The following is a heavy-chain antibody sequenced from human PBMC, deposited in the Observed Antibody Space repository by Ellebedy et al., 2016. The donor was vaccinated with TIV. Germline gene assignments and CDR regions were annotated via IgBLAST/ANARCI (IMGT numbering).Heavy chain of an antibody. J-gene: IGHJ6*02. CDR1: GYTFTGYY. CDR2: INPNSGGT. CDR3: ARERPLRFLEWLSDYYYGMDV. Sequence: AASVTVSCKASGYTFTGYYMHWVRQAPGQGLEWMGWINPNSGGTNYAQKFQGWVTMTRDTSISTAYMELSRLRSDDTAVYYCARERPLRFLEWLSDYYYGMDVWGQGTMVTVSS. D-gene: IGHD3-3*01. V-gene: IGHV1-2*04.